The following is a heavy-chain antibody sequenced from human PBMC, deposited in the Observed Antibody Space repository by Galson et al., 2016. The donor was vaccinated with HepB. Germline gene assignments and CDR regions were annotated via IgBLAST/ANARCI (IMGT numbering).Heavy chain of an antibody. D-gene: IGHD6-19*01. CDR1: GFTFSSYS. V-gene: IGHV3-48*02. CDR3: ARAGHSSGWYPFNFWWFDP. Sequence: SLRLSCAASGFTFSSYSMNWVRQAPGRGLEWVSYISSSSTIYYADSVKGRFTISRDNAKNSLYLQMNSLRDEDTAVYYCARAGHSSGWYPFNFWWFDPWGQGTLVTGSS. CDR2: ISSSSTI. J-gene: IGHJ5*02.